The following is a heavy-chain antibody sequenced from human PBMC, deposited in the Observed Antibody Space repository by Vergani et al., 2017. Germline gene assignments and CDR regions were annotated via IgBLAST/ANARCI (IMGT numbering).Heavy chain of an antibody. CDR1: GFTFSSYW. Sequence: EVQLVESGGGLVQPGGSLRLSCAASGFTFSSYWMHWVRQAPGKGLVWVSRINSDGSSTSYADSVKGRFTISRDNAKNTLYLQMNSLRAEDSAVYYCARGIAAAGTVFPYWGQGTLVTVSS. D-gene: IGHD6-13*01. CDR3: ARGIAAAGTVFPY. V-gene: IGHV3-74*01. CDR2: INSDGSST. J-gene: IGHJ4*02.